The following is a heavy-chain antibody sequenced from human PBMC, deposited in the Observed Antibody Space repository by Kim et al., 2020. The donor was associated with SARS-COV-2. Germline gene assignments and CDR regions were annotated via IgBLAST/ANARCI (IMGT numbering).Heavy chain of an antibody. Sequence: SETLSLTCTVSGGSISSSSYYWGWIRQPPGKGLEWIGSIYYSGSTYYNPSLKSRVTISVDTSKNQFSLKLSSVTAADTAVYYCARHVGNPPISKILRYFDWSPLYYGMDVWGQGTTVTVSS. V-gene: IGHV4-39*01. CDR3: ARHVGNPPISKILRYFDWSPLYYGMDV. J-gene: IGHJ6*02. CDR1: GGSISSSSYY. D-gene: IGHD3-9*01. CDR2: IYYSGST.